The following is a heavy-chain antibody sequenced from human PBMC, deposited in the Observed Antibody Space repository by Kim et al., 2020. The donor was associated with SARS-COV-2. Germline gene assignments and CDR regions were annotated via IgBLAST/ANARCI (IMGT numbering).Heavy chain of an antibody. CDR3: ARNFGSRGLDY. Sequence: TYAQGFTGRFVFSLDTSVNTAYLQISSLKAEDTAVYYCARNFGSRGLDYWGQGTLVTVSS. J-gene: IGHJ4*02. D-gene: IGHD1-26*01. V-gene: IGHV7-4-1*02.